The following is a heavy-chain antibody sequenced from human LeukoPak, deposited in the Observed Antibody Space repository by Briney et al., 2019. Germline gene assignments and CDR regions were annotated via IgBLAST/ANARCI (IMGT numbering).Heavy chain of an antibody. V-gene: IGHV3-30*04. CDR2: ISYDGSNK. CDR1: GFTFSSYA. J-gene: IGHJ4*02. CDR3: ARESTDCSSTSCYAEYFDY. D-gene: IGHD2-2*01. Sequence: PGRSLRLSCAASGFTFSSYAMHWVRQAPGKGLEWVAVISYDGSNKYYADSVKGRFTISRDNSKNTLYLQMNSLRAEDTAAYYCARESTDCSSTSCYAEYFDYWGQGTLVTVSS.